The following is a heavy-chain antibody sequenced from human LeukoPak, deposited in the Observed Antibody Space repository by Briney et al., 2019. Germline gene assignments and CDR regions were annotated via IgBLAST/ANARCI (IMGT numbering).Heavy chain of an antibody. CDR1: GFTFSSYA. CDR3: AKSRGEYQPPSYFDY. CDR2: ISGSGGST. J-gene: IGHJ4*02. Sequence: GGSLRLSCAASGFTFSSYAMSWVRQAPGKGPEWVSAISGSGGSTYYADSVKGRFTISRDNSKNTLYLQMNSLRAEDTAVYYCAKSRGEYQPPSYFDYWGQGTLVTVSS. V-gene: IGHV3-23*01. D-gene: IGHD2-2*01.